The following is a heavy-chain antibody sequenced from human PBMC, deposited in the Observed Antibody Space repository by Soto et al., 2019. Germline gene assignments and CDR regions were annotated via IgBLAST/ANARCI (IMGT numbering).Heavy chain of an antibody. D-gene: IGHD3-3*01. CDR3: AKDRSDYDFWSGYYLDAFDI. Sequence: GGSLRLSCAASGFTFSSYGMHWVRQAPGKGLEWVAVISYDGSNKYYADSVKGRFTISRDNSKNTLYLQMNSLRAEDTAVYYCAKDRSDYDFWSGYYLDAFDIWGQGTMVTVSS. J-gene: IGHJ3*02. CDR2: ISYDGSNK. V-gene: IGHV3-30*18. CDR1: GFTFSSYG.